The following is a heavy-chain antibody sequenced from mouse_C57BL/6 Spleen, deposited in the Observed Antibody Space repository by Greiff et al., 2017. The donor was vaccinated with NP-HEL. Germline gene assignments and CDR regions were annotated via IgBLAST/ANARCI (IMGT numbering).Heavy chain of an antibody. CDR3: APYGNYVDFDY. Sequence: VQLKQSGAELARPGASVKLSCKASGYTFTSYGISWVKQRTGQGLEWIGEIYPRSGNTYYNEKFKGKATLTADKSSSTAYMELRSLTSEDSAVYFCAPYGNYVDFDYWGQGTTLTVSS. CDR2: IYPRSGNT. D-gene: IGHD2-1*01. J-gene: IGHJ2*01. CDR1: GYTFTSYG. V-gene: IGHV1-81*01.